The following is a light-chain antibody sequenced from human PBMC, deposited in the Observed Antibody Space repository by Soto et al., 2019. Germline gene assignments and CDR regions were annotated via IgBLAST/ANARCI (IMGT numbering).Light chain of an antibody. CDR3: QQYNNWPPWT. J-gene: IGKJ1*01. Sequence: EIVMTQSPDTLSVSPGERATLSCRASQSVSSNLAWYQQKPGQAPRLLIYGASTRATGIPARFSGSGSGTEFTLTISSLQPEDFAVYYCQQYNNWPPWTFGQGTKVDIK. CDR1: QSVSSN. V-gene: IGKV3-15*01. CDR2: GAS.